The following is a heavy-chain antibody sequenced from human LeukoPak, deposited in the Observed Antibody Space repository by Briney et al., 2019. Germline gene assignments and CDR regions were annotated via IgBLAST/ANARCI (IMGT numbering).Heavy chain of an antibody. V-gene: IGHV1-2*02. D-gene: IGHD3-10*01. CDR3: TRSRGRLGWFDP. Sequence: GASVKVSCKASGYTFTGYYMHWVRQAPGQGLEWMGWINPNSGGTNYAQKFQGRVTMTRNTSISIAYMELSSLRSEDTAVYYCTRSRGRLGWFDPWGQGTLVTVSS. CDR1: GYTFTGYY. J-gene: IGHJ5*02. CDR2: INPNSGGT.